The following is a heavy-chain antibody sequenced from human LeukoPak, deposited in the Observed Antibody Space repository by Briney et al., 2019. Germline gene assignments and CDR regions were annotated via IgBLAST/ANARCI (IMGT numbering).Heavy chain of an antibody. Sequence: GGSLRLSCAATGFSFSTYAMSWVRRAPARGLEWVSSIRGGGEVFYADSVKGRFTLSRDSSRNTVYLQLNNLRVEDTAIYYCAKANWISNADAVWWGQETLVTVSS. CDR2: IRGGGEV. CDR3: AKANWISNADAVW. D-gene: IGHD1-1*01. V-gene: IGHV3-23*01. CDR1: GFSFSTYA. J-gene: IGHJ4*02.